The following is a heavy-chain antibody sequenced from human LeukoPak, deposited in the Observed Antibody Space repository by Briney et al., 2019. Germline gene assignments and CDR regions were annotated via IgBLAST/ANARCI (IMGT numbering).Heavy chain of an antibody. V-gene: IGHV3-49*04. CDR2: IRSKAYGGTT. CDR3: TRDPETMVVNYYYYYMDV. CDR1: GFTFRDYA. Sequence: PGRSLRLSCTASGFTFRDYAMSWVRQAPGKGLEWVGFIRSKAYGGTTEYAASVKGRFTISRDDSKSIAYLQMNSLKTEDTAVYYCTRDPETMVVNYYYYYMDVWGKGTTVTVSS. D-gene: IGHD4-23*01. J-gene: IGHJ6*03.